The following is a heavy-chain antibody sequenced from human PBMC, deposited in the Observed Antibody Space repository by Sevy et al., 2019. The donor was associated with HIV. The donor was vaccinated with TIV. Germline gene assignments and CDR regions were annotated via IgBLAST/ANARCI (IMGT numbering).Heavy chain of an antibody. J-gene: IGHJ4*02. CDR2: IRSKAYGGTT. Sequence: GGSLRLSCTASGFTFGDYAMSWVRQTPGKGLEWVGFIRSKAYGGTTEYAASVKGRFTISRDDSKSIAYLQMNSLKTEDTAVYYCTRGVGPTAPFDYWGQGSLVTVSS. CDR1: GFTFGDYA. CDR3: TRGVGPTAPFDY. D-gene: IGHD1-26*01. V-gene: IGHV3-49*04.